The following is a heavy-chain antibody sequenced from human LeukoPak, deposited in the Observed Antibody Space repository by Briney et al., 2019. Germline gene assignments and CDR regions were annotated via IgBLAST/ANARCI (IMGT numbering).Heavy chain of an antibody. CDR2: SSASGGST. CDR3: AKCARYSGYDSDFDY. Sequence: GGSLRLSCAASGFTFSSYAMTWVRHAPGTGLEWVSGSSASGGSTYYADSVKGRFTISRDNSKNTLYLQMNSLRAEDTAAYSCAKCARYSGYDSDFDYWGQGTLVTVSS. D-gene: IGHD5-12*01. V-gene: IGHV3-23*01. CDR1: GFTFSSYA. J-gene: IGHJ4*02.